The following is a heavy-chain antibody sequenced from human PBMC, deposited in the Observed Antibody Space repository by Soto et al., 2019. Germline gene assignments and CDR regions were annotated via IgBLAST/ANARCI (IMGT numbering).Heavy chain of an antibody. CDR3: ARELSTLGTIDY. Sequence: SVKVSFKASCYTFNIYGISWVRQAPGQGLEWMGWISPYNDNKRYAQNLQGRVTMTTDTSTSTAYMELRSLRSDDTAVYYCARELSTLGTIDYWGQGTLVTVSS. CDR2: ISPYNDNK. CDR1: CYTFNIYG. J-gene: IGHJ4*02. D-gene: IGHD1-7*01. V-gene: IGHV1-18*01.